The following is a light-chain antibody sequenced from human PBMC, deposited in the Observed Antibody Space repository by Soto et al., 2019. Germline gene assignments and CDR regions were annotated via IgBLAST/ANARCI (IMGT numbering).Light chain of an antibody. Sequence: DIALTQSPSTLSASVGERVPITCRASQSISSWLAWYQQKPGQAPKLLIYDASSLASGVPSRFRGSGSGTDFSLTITSLQPEDFATYYCQQLFDSPIPFGQGTKVDIK. CDR2: DAS. CDR3: QQLFDSPIP. CDR1: QSISSW. J-gene: IGKJ1*01. V-gene: IGKV1-5*01.